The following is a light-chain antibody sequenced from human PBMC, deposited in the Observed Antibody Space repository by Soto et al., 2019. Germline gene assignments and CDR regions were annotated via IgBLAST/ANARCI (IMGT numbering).Light chain of an antibody. CDR3: QQYYSYPWT. CDR1: QGISRY. V-gene: IGKV1-8*01. CDR2: AAS. J-gene: IGKJ1*01. Sequence: AIRMTQSPSSLSASTGDRVTITCRASQGISRYLAWDQQKPGTAPKLLIYAASTLQSGVPSRFSGSGSGTDFTLTISCLQSEDFATYYCQQYYSYPWTFGQGTKVEIK.